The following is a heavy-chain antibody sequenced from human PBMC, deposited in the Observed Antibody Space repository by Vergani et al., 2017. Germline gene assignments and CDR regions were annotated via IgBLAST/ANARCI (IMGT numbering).Heavy chain of an antibody. Sequence: QVQLVESGGGVVQPGRSLRLSCAASGFRFSSYGMNWVRQAPGKGLEWVAVIWYDGSNKYYADSVKGRFTISRDNSKNTLYLQMNSLRGDDTAVYYCARETRDTPSSLDYLGQGTLVTVSS. J-gene: IGHJ4*02. CDR3: ARETRDTPSSLDY. D-gene: IGHD5-24*01. CDR1: GFRFSSYG. CDR2: IWYDGSNK. V-gene: IGHV3-33*01.